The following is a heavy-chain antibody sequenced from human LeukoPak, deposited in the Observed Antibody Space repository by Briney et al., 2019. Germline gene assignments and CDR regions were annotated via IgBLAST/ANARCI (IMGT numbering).Heavy chain of an antibody. D-gene: IGHD6-13*01. CDR3: AKRGHYSINWYHYFDY. CDR1: GYSFSNNG. CDR2: IASNGGSE. V-gene: IGHV3-30*18. Sequence: PGGSLRLSCVASGYSFSNNGMHWVRQAPGKGLEWVAAIASNGGSEYYADSVKGRFTISRDNSKNTLFLQMNSLRPDDTAVYYCAKRGHYSINWYHYFDYWGQGTLATVSS. J-gene: IGHJ4*02.